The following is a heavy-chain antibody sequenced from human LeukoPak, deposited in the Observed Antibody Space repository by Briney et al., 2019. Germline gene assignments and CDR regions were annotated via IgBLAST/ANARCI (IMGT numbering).Heavy chain of an antibody. J-gene: IGHJ6*03. CDR2: FLPIFKTA. D-gene: IGHD5-18*01. Sequence: ASVKVSCKASGGTFSSYAFSWVRQAPGQGLEWVGGFLPIFKTAKYAQRFQGRVTITADEATSTAYMELSNLRSEDSAVYYCANGMFRYSYGWYYMDVWGKGTTVTISS. CDR1: GGTFSSYA. V-gene: IGHV1-69*01. CDR3: ANGMFRYSYGWYYMDV.